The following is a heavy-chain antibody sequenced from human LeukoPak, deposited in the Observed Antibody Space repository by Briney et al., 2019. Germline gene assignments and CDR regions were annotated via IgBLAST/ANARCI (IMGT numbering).Heavy chain of an antibody. J-gene: IGHJ4*02. CDR3: ARDLYPGNDYGDSKQSDY. Sequence: ASVKVSCKASGYTFTSYGISWVRQAPGQGLEWMGWISPYNDNTNYAQRLQGRVSMTTDTSTSPAYMELRSLRSDDTAVYYCARDLYPGNDYGDSKQSDYWGQGTLVTVSS. V-gene: IGHV1-18*01. CDR2: ISPYNDNT. D-gene: IGHD4-17*01. CDR1: GYTFTSYG.